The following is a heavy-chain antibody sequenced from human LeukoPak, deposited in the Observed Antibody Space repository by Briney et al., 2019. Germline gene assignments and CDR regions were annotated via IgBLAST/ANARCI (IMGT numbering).Heavy chain of an antibody. CDR1: GFTFSSYA. CDR3: AKDGNWARFEN. D-gene: IGHD7-27*01. V-gene: IGHV3-23*01. Sequence: PGGSLRLSCAASGFTFSSYAMTWVRQAPGKGLEWVSSFSFNGESTYYADSARGRFTISRDNSKNTLYLQMNSLRAEDTAVYYCAKDGNWARFENWGQGTLVTVSS. J-gene: IGHJ4*02. CDR2: FSFNGEST.